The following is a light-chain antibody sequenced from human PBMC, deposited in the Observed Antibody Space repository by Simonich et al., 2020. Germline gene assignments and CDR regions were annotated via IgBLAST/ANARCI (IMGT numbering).Light chain of an antibody. CDR2: WAS. V-gene: IGKV4-1*01. CDR3: QQYYSTPFT. Sequence: DIVLTQSPDSLAVSLGERATINCKSSQSVLYSSTNKNYLAWYQQKPGQPPKLLIYWASTREAGVPDRCSGSGSGTEFTLTISSLQAEDVAVYYCQQYYSTPFTFGPGTKVDIK. CDR1: QSVLYSSTNKNY. J-gene: IGKJ3*01.